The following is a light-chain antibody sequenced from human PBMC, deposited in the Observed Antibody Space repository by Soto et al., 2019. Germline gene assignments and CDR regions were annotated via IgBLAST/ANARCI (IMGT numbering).Light chain of an antibody. Sequence: VLTQPTSASGTPGQRVSISCSGSSSNIGSNAVHWYQQFPGTAPRLLIYRDSQRPSGVPDRFSGSKSGTSASLVISGLQSEDEADYYCAAWNDSPYLWVFGGGTKLTVL. CDR1: SSNIGSNA. CDR2: RDS. CDR3: AAWNDSPYLWV. J-gene: IGLJ3*02. V-gene: IGLV1-44*01.